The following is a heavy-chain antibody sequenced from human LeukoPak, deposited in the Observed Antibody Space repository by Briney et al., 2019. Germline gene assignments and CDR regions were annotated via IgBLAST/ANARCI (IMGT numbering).Heavy chain of an antibody. J-gene: IGHJ4*02. CDR2: IYTSGST. V-gene: IGHV4-4*07. CDR3: ARDLSHSGWYQEGY. CDR1: GGSISSYY. D-gene: IGHD6-19*01. Sequence: SETLSLTCTVSGGSISSYYWSWIRQPAGKGLEWIGRIYTSGSTSYNPSLKSRVTMSVDTSKNQFSLKLTSVTAADTAVYYCARDLSHSGWYQEGYWGQGTLVTVSS.